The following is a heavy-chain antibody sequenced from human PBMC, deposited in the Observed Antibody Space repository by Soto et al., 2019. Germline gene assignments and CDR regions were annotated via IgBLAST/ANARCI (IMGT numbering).Heavy chain of an antibody. CDR1: GYSFTSYW. J-gene: IGHJ6*02. CDR3: ARHEGYCTNGVCYTLLRPYYYYGMDV. D-gene: IGHD2-8*01. V-gene: IGHV5-51*01. Sequence: GESLKISCKGSGYSFTSYWIGWVRQMPGKRLEWVGIIYPGDSDTRNSPSFQGQVTISADKSISTAYLQWSSLKASDTAMYYCARHEGYCTNGVCYTLLRPYYYYGMDVRGQGTTVTVSS. CDR2: IYPGDSDT.